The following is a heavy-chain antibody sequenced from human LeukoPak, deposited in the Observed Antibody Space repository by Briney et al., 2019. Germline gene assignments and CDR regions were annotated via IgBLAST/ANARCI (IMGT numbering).Heavy chain of an antibody. J-gene: IGHJ4*02. V-gene: IGHV3-7*01. D-gene: IGHD3/OR15-3a*01. CDR2: INEGGSEG. CDR1: GFTFSTYW. Sequence: TGGSLRLSCVASGFTFSTYWINWVRQAPGKGLEWVASINEGGSEGHYVDSVKGRFTISRDDAKNSGYLQMNSLRAEDTAVYYCSRLTWTAVAYWGRGTLVTVSS. CDR3: SRLTWTAVAY.